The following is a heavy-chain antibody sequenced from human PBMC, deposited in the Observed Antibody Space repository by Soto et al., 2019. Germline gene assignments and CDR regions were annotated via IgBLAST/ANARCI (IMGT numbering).Heavy chain of an antibody. D-gene: IGHD5-12*01. Sequence: GGSLRLSCAASGFTFSSYGMHWVRQAPGKGLEWVAVISYDGSNKYYADSVKGRFTISRDNSKNTLYLQMNSLRAEDTAVYYCAKVGGRYSGYDWDYYYGMDVWGQGTTVTVSS. J-gene: IGHJ6*02. CDR3: AKVGGRYSGYDWDYYYGMDV. CDR2: ISYDGSNK. V-gene: IGHV3-30*18. CDR1: GFTFSSYG.